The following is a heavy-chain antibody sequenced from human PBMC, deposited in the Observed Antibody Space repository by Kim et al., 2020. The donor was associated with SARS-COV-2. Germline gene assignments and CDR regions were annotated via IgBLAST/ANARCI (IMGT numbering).Heavy chain of an antibody. D-gene: IGHD5-18*01. CDR3: AKHVDTAPGLHYFDY. Sequence: DSVKGRFTITRDNSKNTLYLQMNSLRAEDTAVYYCAKHVDTAPGLHYFDYWGQGTLVTVSS. V-gene: IGHV3-23*01. J-gene: IGHJ4*02.